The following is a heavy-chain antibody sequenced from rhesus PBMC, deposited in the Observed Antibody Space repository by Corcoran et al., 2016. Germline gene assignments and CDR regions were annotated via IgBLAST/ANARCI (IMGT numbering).Heavy chain of an antibody. J-gene: IGHJ6*01. V-gene: IGHV1-200*01. CDR3: AREKWLLIYGLDS. Sequence: QVQLVQSGAEVKKPGASVKLSFTASASTFTSYSINWLRTAHGKGSVWIGWIKPSNGNTGYAQKFQGRVTMTRDTSTSTAYMELSSLRSEDTAVYYCAREKWLLIYGLDSWGQGVVVTVSS. D-gene: IGHD3-28*01. CDR1: ASTFTSYS. CDR2: IKPSNGNT.